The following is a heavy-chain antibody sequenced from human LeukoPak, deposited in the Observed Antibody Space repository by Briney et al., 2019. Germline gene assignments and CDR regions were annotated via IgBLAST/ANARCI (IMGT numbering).Heavy chain of an antibody. V-gene: IGHV4-39*01. Sequence: WVRQPPGKGLEWIGNIYYNGITYYNPSLKSRVTISVDTSKSQFSLKLNSVTAADTAVYYCARRDYYDSSSYFYYWGQGTLVTVSS. J-gene: IGHJ4*02. CDR3: ARRDYYDSSSYFYY. D-gene: IGHD3-22*01. CDR2: IYYNGIT.